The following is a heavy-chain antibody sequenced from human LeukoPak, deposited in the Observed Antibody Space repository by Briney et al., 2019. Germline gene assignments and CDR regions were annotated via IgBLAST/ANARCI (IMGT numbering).Heavy chain of an antibody. CDR2: ISYDGSNK. D-gene: IGHD3-22*01. V-gene: IGHV3-30-3*01. Sequence: GRSLRLSCAASGFTFSSNAMRWVRQAPGKGLEWVAVISYDGSNKYYADSVKGRFTISRDNSKNTLYLQMNSLRAEDTAVYYCAREGMNYYDSSGWFDYWGQGTLVTVSS. CDR3: AREGMNYYDSSGWFDY. J-gene: IGHJ4*02. CDR1: GFTFSSNA.